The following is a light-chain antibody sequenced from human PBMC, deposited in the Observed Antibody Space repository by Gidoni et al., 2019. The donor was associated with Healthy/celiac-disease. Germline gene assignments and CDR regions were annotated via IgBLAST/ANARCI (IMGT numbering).Light chain of an antibody. Sequence: DIQMTQSPSSLSASVGDRVTITCRASQSISSYLTWYQQKPGKAPKLLIYAASSLQSGVPSRFSGIGSGTDFTLTISSLQPEDFATYYCQQSYSTPPRWTFGQGTKVEIK. V-gene: IGKV1-39*01. J-gene: IGKJ1*01. CDR2: AAS. CDR3: QQSYSTPPRWT. CDR1: QSISSY.